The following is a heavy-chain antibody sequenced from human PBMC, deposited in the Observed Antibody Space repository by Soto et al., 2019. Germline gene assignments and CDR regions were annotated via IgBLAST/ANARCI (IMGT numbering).Heavy chain of an antibody. D-gene: IGHD3-10*01. CDR3: ASRKSSPYFDY. CDR2: IYYSGST. J-gene: IGHJ4*02. V-gene: IGHV4-30-4*01. CDR1: GGSISSGDYY. Sequence: QVQLQESGPGLVKPSQTLSLTCTVSGGSISSGDYYWSWIRQPPGKGLEWIGDIYYSGSTYYNPPLQSRVAISVDTSKNHFSLKLSSVTAADTAVYYCASRKSSPYFDYWGQGTLVTVSS.